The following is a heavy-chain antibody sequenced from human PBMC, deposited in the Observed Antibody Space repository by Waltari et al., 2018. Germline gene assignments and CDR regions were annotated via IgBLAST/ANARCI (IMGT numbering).Heavy chain of an antibody. CDR1: DGSISIFY. Sequence: QVQLLQSGPGLVKPSETLSLTCTVSDGSISIFYWTWVRQPPGKGPEWIGCISTTGGTKYNPSLQSRFSFSVDTSKNQVSLRLTSVTAADTALYYCARDTGGWYYDVWGRGSLVTVSA. CDR3: ARDTGGWYYDV. J-gene: IGHJ2*01. D-gene: IGHD3-10*01. CDR2: ISTTGGT. V-gene: IGHV4-59*01.